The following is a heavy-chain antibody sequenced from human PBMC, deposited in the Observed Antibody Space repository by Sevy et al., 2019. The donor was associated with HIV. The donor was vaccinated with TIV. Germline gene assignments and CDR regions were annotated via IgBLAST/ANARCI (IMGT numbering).Heavy chain of an antibody. CDR3: ARAPSVRSGDDSLNWFDP. CDR2: VYHTGST. CDR1: GGSISVYY. Sequence: AENLSLTCTVSGGSISVYYWSWIRQPPGKELEYIGYVYHTGSTNYNPSLKSRVTISVDTSNNQFSLKLTSVTAADTGVYYCARAPSVRSGDDSLNWFDPWGQGTLVSVSS. J-gene: IGHJ5*02. D-gene: IGHD5-12*01. V-gene: IGHV4-59*01.